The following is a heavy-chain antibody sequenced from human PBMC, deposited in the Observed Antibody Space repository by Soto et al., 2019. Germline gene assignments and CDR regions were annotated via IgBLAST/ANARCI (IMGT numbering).Heavy chain of an antibody. CDR2: ISYDGSNK. CDR3: AKGPSSSSSDYYYYCMDV. V-gene: IGHV3-30*18. J-gene: IGHJ6*02. Sequence: GGSLRLSCAASGFTFSSYGMHWVRQAPGKGLEWVAVISYDGSNKYYADSVRGRFTISRDNSKNTLYLQMNSLRAEDTAVYYCAKGPSSSSSDYYYYCMDVSGQGPTVTVYS. CDR1: GFTFSSYG. D-gene: IGHD6-6*01.